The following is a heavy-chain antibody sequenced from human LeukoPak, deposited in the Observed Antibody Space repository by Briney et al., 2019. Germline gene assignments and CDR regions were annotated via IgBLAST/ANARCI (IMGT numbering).Heavy chain of an antibody. J-gene: IGHJ4*02. V-gene: IGHV6-1*01. CDR1: GDSVSSNSAT. Sequence: SQTLSLTCALSGDSVSSNSATWNWIRQSPSRGLEWLGRTFYRSKWYNEYAPSVKGRIAFNPDTSQNQFSLQLNSVTPEDTAVYYCARGVSRYFDYWGQGTLVAVSS. CDR3: ARGVSRYFDY. D-gene: IGHD5/OR15-5a*01. CDR2: TFYRSKWYN.